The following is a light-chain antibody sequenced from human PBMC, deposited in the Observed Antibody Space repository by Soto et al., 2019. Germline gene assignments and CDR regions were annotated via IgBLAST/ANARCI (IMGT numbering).Light chain of an antibody. Sequence: QSVLTQPPSASGSPGQSVAISCTGTSSDIGAYNYVSWYQQHPGKAPKLMIFEVSKRPSGVPARFSGSKSGNTASLTVSGLQAEDEADYYCCSYAGSNNLGVFGGGTQLTVL. CDR2: EVS. V-gene: IGLV2-8*01. J-gene: IGLJ2*01. CDR3: CSYAGSNNLGV. CDR1: SSDIGAYNY.